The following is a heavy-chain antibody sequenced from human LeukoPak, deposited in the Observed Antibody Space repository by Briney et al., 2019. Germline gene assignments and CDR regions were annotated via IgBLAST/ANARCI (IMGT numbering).Heavy chain of an antibody. J-gene: IGHJ4*02. Sequence: ASVKVSCKASGYTFTGYYMHWVRQAPGQGLEWMGWINPNSGGTNYAQKFQGRVTMTRDTSISTAYMELSRLRSDDTAVYYCARGIRYFDWLLGFDYWGQGTLVTVSS. CDR1: GYTFTGYY. V-gene: IGHV1-2*02. D-gene: IGHD3-9*01. CDR3: ARGIRYFDWLLGFDY. CDR2: INPNSGGT.